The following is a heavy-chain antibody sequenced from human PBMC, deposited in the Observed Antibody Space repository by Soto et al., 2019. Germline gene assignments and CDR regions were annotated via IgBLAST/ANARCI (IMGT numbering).Heavy chain of an antibody. Sequence: GGSLRLSCAASGFTSSSYSMNWVRQAPGKRLEWVSYISSSSSTIYYADSVKGRFTISRDNAKNSLYLQMNSLRDEDTAVYYCARTPVLRYFDWQPYFDYWGQGTLVTVSS. CDR1: GFTSSSYS. V-gene: IGHV3-48*02. D-gene: IGHD3-9*01. CDR2: ISSSSSTI. CDR3: ARTPVLRYFDWQPYFDY. J-gene: IGHJ4*02.